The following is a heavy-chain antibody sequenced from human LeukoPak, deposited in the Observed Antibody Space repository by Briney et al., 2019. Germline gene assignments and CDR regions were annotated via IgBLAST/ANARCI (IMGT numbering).Heavy chain of an antibody. Sequence: GGSLRLSCAASGFIFSSYGMHWVRQAPGKGLEWVAYIRHDGNIEGYAESVKGRFIISRDNSKSTLYLQMNSLRIEDTAVYYCAKDVYGDYGYFDYWGQGTLVTVSS. CDR2: IRHDGNIE. CDR1: GFIFSSYG. J-gene: IGHJ4*02. V-gene: IGHV3-30*02. D-gene: IGHD4-17*01. CDR3: AKDVYGDYGYFDY.